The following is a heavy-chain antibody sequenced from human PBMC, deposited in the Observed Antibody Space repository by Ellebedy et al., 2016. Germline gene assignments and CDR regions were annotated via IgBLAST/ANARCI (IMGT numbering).Heavy chain of an antibody. D-gene: IGHD3/OR15-3a*01. V-gene: IGHV3-23*01. CDR1: GFTFGDYA. Sequence: GESLKISXTASGFTFGDYAMSWFRQAPGKGLEWVSTISAGGDNTQFADSVKGRFTVSRDNSRNTVYLQMNDLRVEDTALYYCRHGHYADYWGQGTLVTVSS. J-gene: IGHJ4*02. CDR3: RHGHYADY. CDR2: ISAGGDNT.